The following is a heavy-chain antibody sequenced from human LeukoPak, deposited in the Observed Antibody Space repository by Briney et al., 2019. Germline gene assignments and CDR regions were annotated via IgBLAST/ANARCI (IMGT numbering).Heavy chain of an antibody. CDR1: GYTFTSYD. V-gene: IGHV1-8*01. CDR2: MNPNSGNT. Sequence: ALVKVSCKASGYTFTSYDINWVRQATGQGLEWMGWMNPNSGNTGYAQKFQGRVTMTRNTSISTAYMELSSLRSEDTAVYYCARVDYYGTSPLSQDWGQGTLVTVSS. CDR3: ARVDYYGTSPLSQD. D-gene: IGHD3-10*01. J-gene: IGHJ4*02.